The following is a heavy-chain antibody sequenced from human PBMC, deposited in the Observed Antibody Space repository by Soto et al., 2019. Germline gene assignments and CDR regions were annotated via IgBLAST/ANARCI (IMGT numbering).Heavy chain of an antibody. V-gene: IGHV4-59*10. Sequence: SETLSLTCAVYGGCFSGYYWSWIRQPAGKGLEWIGRIYTSGSTNYNPSLNSRVTISVDTSQNQFSLMLTSMTAADTAVYYCARGRGSSPWYFDFWGRGTLVTVSS. CDR1: GGCFSGYY. D-gene: IGHD1-26*01. CDR2: IYTSGST. J-gene: IGHJ2*01. CDR3: ARGRGSSPWYFDF.